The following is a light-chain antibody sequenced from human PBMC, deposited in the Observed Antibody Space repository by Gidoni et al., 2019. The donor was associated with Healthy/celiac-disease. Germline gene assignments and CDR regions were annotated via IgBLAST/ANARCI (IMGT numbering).Light chain of an antibody. CDR1: QSVSSY. CDR3: QQRSNQWT. Sequence: EIVLTQSPATLSLSPGERATLSCRASQSVSSYLAWYQQKPGQAPRLLIYDASNRATGIPARFSGSGSGTDFTLTISSLEPEDFAVYYCQQRSNQWTFXQXTKVEIK. CDR2: DAS. J-gene: IGKJ1*01. V-gene: IGKV3-11*01.